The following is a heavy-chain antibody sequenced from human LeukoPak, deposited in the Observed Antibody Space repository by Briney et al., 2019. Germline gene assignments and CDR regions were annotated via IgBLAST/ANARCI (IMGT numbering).Heavy chain of an antibody. CDR3: ARARDTYVWGSLTPPYYLDS. Sequence: GSLRLSCAASGFIFGDYWMTWVRQAPGKGLEWLAIIKQSGIDTYSVDSVKGRFTISRDNAKNTLFLQMHGLRLEDTAVYFCARARDTYVWGSLTPPYYLDSWGQGTLVTVSS. J-gene: IGHJ4*02. CDR1: GFIFGDYW. V-gene: IGHV3-7*01. CDR2: IKQSGIDT. D-gene: IGHD3-16*01.